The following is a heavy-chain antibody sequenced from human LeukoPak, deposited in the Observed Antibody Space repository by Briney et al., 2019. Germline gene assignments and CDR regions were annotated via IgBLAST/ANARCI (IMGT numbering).Heavy chain of an antibody. V-gene: IGHV4-61*02. CDR2: IYTSGST. CDR3: AREGWKMTTVTTSWYFDL. CDR1: GGSISSGSYY. J-gene: IGHJ2*01. D-gene: IGHD4-17*01. Sequence: PSETLSLTCTVSGGSISSGSYYWSWIRQPAGKGXXXXXXIYTSGSTNYNPSLKSRVTISVDTSKNQFSLKLSSVTAADTAVYYCAREGWKMTTVTTSWYFDLWGRGTLVTVSS.